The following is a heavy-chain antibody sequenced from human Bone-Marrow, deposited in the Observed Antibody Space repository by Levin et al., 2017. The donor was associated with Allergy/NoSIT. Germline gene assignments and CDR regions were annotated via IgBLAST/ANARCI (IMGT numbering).Heavy chain of an antibody. CDR2: IVSDGSSS. CDR1: GFTFCTSW. Sequence: LSLTCAASGFTFCTSWMNWARQAPGKGLVWVSRIVSDGSSSTYADSVKGRFTTSRDNAKNMVYLQMNSLRAEDTAVYFCGRVALNSSGYYYVDYWGQGTPVSVSS. D-gene: IGHD3-22*01. CDR3: GRVALNSSGYYYVDY. V-gene: IGHV3-74*01. J-gene: IGHJ4*02.